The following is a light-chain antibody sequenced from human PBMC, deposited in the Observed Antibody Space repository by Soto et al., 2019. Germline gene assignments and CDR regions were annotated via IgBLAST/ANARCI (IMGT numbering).Light chain of an antibody. J-gene: IGLJ2*01. Sequence: QLVLTQSPSASASLGASVKLTCTLRSGHSSYAIAWHQQQPEKGPRYLMKLNSDGSHSKGDGIPDRFSGYSSGAERYLTIPSLQSEDEAEYSCQTWGTGIHVVFGGGTKVTVL. V-gene: IGLV4-69*01. CDR1: SGHSSYA. CDR2: LNSDGSH. CDR3: QTWGTGIHVV.